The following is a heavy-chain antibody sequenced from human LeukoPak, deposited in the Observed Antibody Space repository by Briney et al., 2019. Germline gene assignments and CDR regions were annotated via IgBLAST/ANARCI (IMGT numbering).Heavy chain of an antibody. CDR2: ISYDGSNK. CDR1: GFTFSSYA. D-gene: IGHD6-19*01. Sequence: GGSLRLSCAASGFTFSSYAMHWVRQAPGKGLEWVAVISYDGSNKYYADSVKGRFTTSRDNSKNSLYLQMYTLGAEDTAVYYCARGWVSSGWYDKDYWGQGTLVTVSS. V-gene: IGHV3-30-3*01. J-gene: IGHJ4*02. CDR3: ARGWVSSGWYDKDY.